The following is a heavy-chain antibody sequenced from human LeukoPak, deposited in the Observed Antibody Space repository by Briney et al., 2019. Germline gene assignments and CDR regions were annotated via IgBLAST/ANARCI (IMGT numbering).Heavy chain of an antibody. Sequence: ASVKVSCKASGHTFTNDEIHWVRQAPGQGLEWMGWINPNSGGTNYAQKFQGRVTMTRDTSISTAYMELSRLRSDDTAVYYCASYCSSTSCYYYYYGMDVWGQGTTVTVSS. CDR3: ASYCSSTSCYYYYYGMDV. V-gene: IGHV1-2*02. D-gene: IGHD2-2*01. CDR2: INPNSGGT. CDR1: GHTFTNDE. J-gene: IGHJ6*02.